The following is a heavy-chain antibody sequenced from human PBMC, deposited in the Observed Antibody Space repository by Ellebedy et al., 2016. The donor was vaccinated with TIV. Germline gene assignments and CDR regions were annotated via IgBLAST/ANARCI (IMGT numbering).Heavy chain of an antibody. D-gene: IGHD5-12*01. J-gene: IGHJ4*02. V-gene: IGHV3-74*01. Sequence: GESLKISCAASGFTFSSYWMYWVRQAPGKGPVWVSRIKSDGSDTDYADSVKGRFTISRDNAKNSLFLQMNSLRVEDTAVYYCAATGRREPPPDYWGQGTLVTVSS. CDR2: IKSDGSDT. CDR3: AATGRREPPPDY. CDR1: GFTFSSYW.